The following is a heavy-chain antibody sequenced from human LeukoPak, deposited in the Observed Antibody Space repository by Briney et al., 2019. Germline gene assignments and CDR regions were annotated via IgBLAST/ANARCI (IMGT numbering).Heavy chain of an antibody. J-gene: IGHJ4*02. CDR3: AKKGYYDGSGYYMYYFDH. D-gene: IGHD3-22*01. CDR2: INGSGGTA. CDR1: GFTFSIYA. Sequence: GGSLRLSCAASGFTFSIYAMSWVRQAPGKGLEWVSAINGSGGTAYHADSVKGRFTISRDNSKNTLYLQMNSLRAEDTAVYYCAKKGYYDGSGYYMYYFDHWGQGTLVTVSS. V-gene: IGHV3-23*01.